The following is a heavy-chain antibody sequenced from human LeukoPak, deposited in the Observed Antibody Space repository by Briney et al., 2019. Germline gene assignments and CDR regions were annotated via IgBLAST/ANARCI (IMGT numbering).Heavy chain of an antibody. CDR1: GGSISSGGYY. CDR2: IYYSGRT. V-gene: IGHV4-31*03. CDR3: ARVRDGAEYFQH. Sequence: SQTLSLTCTVSGGSISSGGYYWSWIRQHPGKGLEWIGYIYYSGRTYYNPSLKSRATISVDTSKNQFSLKLSSVTATDTAVYYCARVRDGAEYFQHWGQGTLVTVSS. D-gene: IGHD5-24*01. J-gene: IGHJ1*01.